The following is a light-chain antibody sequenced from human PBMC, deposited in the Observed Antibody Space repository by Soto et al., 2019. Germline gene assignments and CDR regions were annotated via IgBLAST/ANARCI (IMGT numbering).Light chain of an antibody. CDR2: GVS. J-gene: IGKJ3*01. Sequence: ESVLTQSPGTLSLSPGERATLSCRATQSVTNNYFAWYQQRPGQSPRLLIYGVSNRATDIPDRFSGSGSGTDFTLTISRLEPEDFVVYYCQQYGSSPVTFGPGTKVEI. CDR3: QQYGSSPVT. CDR1: QSVTNNY. V-gene: IGKV3-20*01.